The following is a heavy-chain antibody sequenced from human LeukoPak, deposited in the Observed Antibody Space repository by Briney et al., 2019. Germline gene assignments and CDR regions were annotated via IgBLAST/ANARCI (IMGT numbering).Heavy chain of an antibody. CDR2: ISGSGGST. V-gene: IGHV3-23*01. D-gene: IGHD6-19*01. J-gene: IGHJ1*01. CDR3: AKDWDSSGWPAEYFQH. CDR1: GFTFSSYA. Sequence: AGGSLRLSCAASGFTFSSYAMSWVRQAPGKGLEWVSAISGSGGSTYYADSVKGRFTISRDNSKNTLYLQMNSLRAEDTAVYYCAKDWDSSGWPAEYFQHWGQGTLVTVSS.